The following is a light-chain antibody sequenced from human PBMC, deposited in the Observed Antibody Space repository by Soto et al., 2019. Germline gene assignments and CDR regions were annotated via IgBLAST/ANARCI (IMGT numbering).Light chain of an antibody. CDR1: QGITNY. V-gene: IGKV1-27*01. Sequence: DIQMTQSPSSLSASVGDRVTITRRASQGITNYLAWYQQQPGKVPKLLMYAASTLQSGVPSRFSGSGSGTDFTLTISSLQPEDVATYYCQRYNSVPPVTFGPGTKVNL. J-gene: IGKJ3*01. CDR3: QRYNSVPPVT. CDR2: AAS.